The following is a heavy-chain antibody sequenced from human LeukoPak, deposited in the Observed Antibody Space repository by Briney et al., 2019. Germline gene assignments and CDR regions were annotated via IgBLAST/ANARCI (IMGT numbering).Heavy chain of an antibody. CDR2: INPNSGGT. CDR1: GYTFTGYY. D-gene: IGHD1-26*01. Sequence: ASVKVSCKASGYTFTGYYMHWVRQAPGQGLEWMGRINPNSGGTNYAQKFQGRVTMTRDTSISTAYMELSRLRSDDSAVYYCARAVGATGAAFDIWGQGTMVTVSS. J-gene: IGHJ3*02. V-gene: IGHV1-2*06. CDR3: ARAVGATGAAFDI.